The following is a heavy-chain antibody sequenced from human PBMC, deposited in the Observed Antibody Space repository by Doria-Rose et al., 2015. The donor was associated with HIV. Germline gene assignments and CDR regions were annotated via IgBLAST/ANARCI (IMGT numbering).Heavy chain of an antibody. Sequence: MSWVRQAPGKGLEWVGFIRSKAYGGTTEYAASVKGRFIISRDDSKSIAYLQMNSLKTEDTAVYYCASSGYSYGSPIDYWGQGTLVTVSS. CDR3: ASSGYSYGSPIDY. D-gene: IGHD5-18*01. CDR2: IRSKAYGGTT. J-gene: IGHJ4*02. V-gene: IGHV3-49*02.